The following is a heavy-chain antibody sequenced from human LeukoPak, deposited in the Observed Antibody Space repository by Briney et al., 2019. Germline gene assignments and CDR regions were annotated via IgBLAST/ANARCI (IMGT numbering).Heavy chain of an antibody. V-gene: IGHV3-48*03. CDR2: ISNSGRTI. J-gene: IGHJ5*02. CDR1: GFTFSSYE. CDR3: VRRYCSSTSCTLDP. Sequence: GESLILSCAASGFTFSSYEMNWVRQAPGKGLEWVSYISNSGRTIFYADSVKGRFTVSRDNAKNSLYLQMNSLRAEDTAVYYCVRRYCSSTSCTLDPWGQGTLVTVFS. D-gene: IGHD2-2*01.